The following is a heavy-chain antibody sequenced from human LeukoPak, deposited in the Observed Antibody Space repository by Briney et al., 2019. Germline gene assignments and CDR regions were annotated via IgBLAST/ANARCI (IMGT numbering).Heavy chain of an antibody. V-gene: IGHV1-69*05. CDR1: GGNFSSYA. CDR2: IIPIFGTA. CDR3: ARLNKGSSSWYWGYNWFDP. D-gene: IGHD6-13*01. J-gene: IGHJ5*02. Sequence: SVKVSCKASGGNFSSYAISWVRQAPGQGLEWMGGIIPIFGTANYAQKFQGRVTITTDESTSTAYMELSSLRSEDTAVYYCARLNKGSSSWYWGYNWFDPWGQGTLVTVSS.